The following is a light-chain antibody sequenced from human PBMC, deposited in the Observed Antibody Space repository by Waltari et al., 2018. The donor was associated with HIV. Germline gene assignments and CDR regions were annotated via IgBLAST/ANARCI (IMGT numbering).Light chain of an antibody. CDR1: GSNLGGST. CDR2: SNN. V-gene: IGLV1-44*01. J-gene: IGLJ3*02. Sequence: QSVLTQPPSASGTSGQRVTISCSGSGSNLGGSTVNCYQQLPGTAPKLLIYSNNQRPSRVPDRFSGSKSGTSASLAISGLQSDDETTYYCATWDGSLNGPVFGGGTKLTVL. CDR3: ATWDGSLNGPV.